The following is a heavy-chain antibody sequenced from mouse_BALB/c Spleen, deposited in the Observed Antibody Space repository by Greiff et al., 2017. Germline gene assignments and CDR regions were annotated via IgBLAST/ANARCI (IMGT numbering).Heavy chain of an antibody. J-gene: IGHJ4*01. CDR3: ARFYGYDAMDY. D-gene: IGHD1-2*01. V-gene: IGHV1-14*01. CDR2: INPYNDGT. CDR1: GYTFTSYV. Sequence: EVQLQESGPELVKPGASVKMSCKASGYTFTSYVMHWVKQKPGQGLEWIGYINPYNDGTKYNEKFKGKATLTSDKSSSTAYMELSSLTSEDSAVYYCARFYGYDAMDYWGQGTSVTVSS.